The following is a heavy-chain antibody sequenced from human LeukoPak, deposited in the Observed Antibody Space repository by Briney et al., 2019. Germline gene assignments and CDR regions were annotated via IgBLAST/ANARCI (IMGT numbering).Heavy chain of an antibody. CDR3: AKDIVGYYDSSGIDYFDY. D-gene: IGHD3-22*01. CDR2: ISGDGGST. V-gene: IGHV3-43*02. J-gene: IGHJ4*02. CDR1: GFTFDDYA. Sequence: PGGSLRLSCAASGFTFDDYAMHWVRQAPGKGLEWVSLISGDGGSTYYADSVKGRFTISRDNSKNSLYLQMNSLRTEDTALYYCAKDIVGYYDSSGIDYFDYWGQGTLVTVSS.